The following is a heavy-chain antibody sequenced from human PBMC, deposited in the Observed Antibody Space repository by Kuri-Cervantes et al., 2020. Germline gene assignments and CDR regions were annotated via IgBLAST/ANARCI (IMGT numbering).Heavy chain of an antibody. D-gene: IGHD5-12*01. CDR1: GFTFHNFG. CDR2: MRNDGSNA. CDR3: AKDTYSGSSYFDS. Sequence: LSLTCAASGFTFHNFGMHWVPQAPGKGLEWVAFMRNDGSNAYYVDSVKGRFTISRDNSKNTMYLQMFRLRAEDTARYYCAKDTYSGSSYFDSWGQGALVTVSS. V-gene: IGHV3-30*02. J-gene: IGHJ4*02.